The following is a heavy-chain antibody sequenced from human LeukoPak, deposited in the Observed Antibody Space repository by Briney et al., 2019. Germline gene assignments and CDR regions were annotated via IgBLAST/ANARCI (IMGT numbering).Heavy chain of an antibody. CDR3: ASDPPFDY. Sequence: GGSVTLSCAASGFTFSDYYMSWIRQAPGGGLEWVSEISSSGSPLYYADSVKGRSTISRDNAKNSLYLQMNSLRAEDTAVYSCASDPPFDYWGQGPLVTVSS. CDR1: GFTFSDYY. J-gene: IGHJ4*02. CDR2: ISSSGSPL. V-gene: IGHV3-11*01.